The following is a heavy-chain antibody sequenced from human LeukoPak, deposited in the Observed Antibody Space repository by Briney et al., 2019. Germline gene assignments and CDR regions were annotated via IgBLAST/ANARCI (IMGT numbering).Heavy chain of an antibody. CDR2: IYYSGST. CDR1: GGSISSYY. V-gene: IGHV4-59*08. D-gene: IGHD1-26*01. CDR3: ASQPTWNIVGAA. J-gene: IGHJ5*02. Sequence: SETLSLTCTVSGGSISSYYWSWIRQPPGKGLEWIGYIYYSGSTNYNPSLKSRVTISVDTSKNQFSLKLSSVTAADTAVYYCASQPTWNIVGAAWGQGTLVTVSS.